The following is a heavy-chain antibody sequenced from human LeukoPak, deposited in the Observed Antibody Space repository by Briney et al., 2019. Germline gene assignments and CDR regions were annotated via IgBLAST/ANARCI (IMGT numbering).Heavy chain of an antibody. CDR3: ARGGIAARYPRKGNAFDI. CDR1: GGSFSGYY. V-gene: IGHV4-34*01. J-gene: IGHJ3*02. Sequence: SETLSLTCAVYGGSFSGYYWSWIRQPPGKGLEWIGEINHSGSTNYNPSLKSRVTISVDTSKNQFSLKLSSVTAADTAVYYCARGGIAARYPRKGNAFDIWGQGTMVTVSS. D-gene: IGHD6-6*01. CDR2: INHSGST.